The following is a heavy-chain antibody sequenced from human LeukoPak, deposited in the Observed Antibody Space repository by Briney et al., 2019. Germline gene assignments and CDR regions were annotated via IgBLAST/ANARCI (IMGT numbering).Heavy chain of an antibody. V-gene: IGHV3-21*01. CDR3: ARGNSSGYYYVY. D-gene: IGHD3-22*01. CDR1: GFTFSSYG. J-gene: IGHJ4*02. Sequence: GGSLRLSCAASGFTFSSYGMHWVRQAPGKGLEWVSSISSSSSYIYYADSVKGRFTISRDNAKNSLYLQMNSLRAEDTAVYYCARGNSSGYYYVYWGQGTLVTVSS. CDR2: ISSSSSYI.